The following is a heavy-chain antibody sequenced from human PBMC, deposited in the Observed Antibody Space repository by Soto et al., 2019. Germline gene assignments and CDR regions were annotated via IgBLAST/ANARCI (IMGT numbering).Heavy chain of an antibody. CDR1: GNSISTANW. CDR3: ARDVGYHYDGSPSGQFDF. J-gene: IGHJ4*02. CDR2: VYHSGST. Sequence: SETLSLTCVVSGNSISTANWWSWVRQSPGKGLEWIGEVYHSGSTNYNPSLKSRVTISVDKSKNQFSLKLSSVTAADTAVYYCARDVGYHYDGSPSGQFDFWGQGTLVTVSS. D-gene: IGHD3-22*01. V-gene: IGHV4-4*02.